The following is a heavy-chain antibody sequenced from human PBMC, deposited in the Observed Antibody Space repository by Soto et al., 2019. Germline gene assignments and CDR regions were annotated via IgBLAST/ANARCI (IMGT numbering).Heavy chain of an antibody. V-gene: IGHV4-31*03. CDR1: GGSISSGGYF. Sequence: QVQLQESGPGLVKPSQTLSLTYTVSGGSISSGGYFWSWVRQHPGKGLEWIGNIYYSGRTYYNPSLKSRVTISVDTSKNQFSLNLSSVTAADTAVYYCARFAKEENPKVGSWYYFDYWGQGTRVTVSS. CDR3: ARFAKEENPKVGSWYYFDY. CDR2: IYYSGRT. J-gene: IGHJ4*02. D-gene: IGHD6-13*01.